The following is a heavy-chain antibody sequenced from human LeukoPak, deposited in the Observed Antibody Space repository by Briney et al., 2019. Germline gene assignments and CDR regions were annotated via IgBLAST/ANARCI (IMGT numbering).Heavy chain of an antibody. CDR2: ISSSSSYI. Sequence: GGSLRLSCAASGFTFSSYSMNWVRQAPGKGLEWVSSISSSSSYIYYADSVKGRFTISRDNAKNSLYLQMNSLRAEDTAVYYLAIDDISSYYAYWGQGTLVTVSS. CDR1: GFTFSSYS. D-gene: IGHD3-22*01. CDR3: AIDDISSYYAY. J-gene: IGHJ4*02. V-gene: IGHV3-21*01.